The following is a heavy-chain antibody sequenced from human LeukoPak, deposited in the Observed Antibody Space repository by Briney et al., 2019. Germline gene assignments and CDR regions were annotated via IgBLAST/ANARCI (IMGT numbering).Heavy chain of an antibody. CDR2: ISGSGGST. CDR1: GFTFSSYA. Sequence: PGGSLRLSCAASGFTFSSYAMSWVRQAPGKGLEWASAISGSGGSTYYADSVKGRSTISRDNSKNTLYLQMNSLRAEDTAVYYCAKAGAYSGSYQSYFDYWGQGTLVTVSS. J-gene: IGHJ4*02. D-gene: IGHD1-26*01. V-gene: IGHV3-23*01. CDR3: AKAGAYSGSYQSYFDY.